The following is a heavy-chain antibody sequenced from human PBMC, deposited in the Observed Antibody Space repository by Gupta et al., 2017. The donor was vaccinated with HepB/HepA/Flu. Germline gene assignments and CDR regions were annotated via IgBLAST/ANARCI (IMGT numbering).Heavy chain of an antibody. CDR2: ISYDGSNK. D-gene: IGHD6-6*01. CDR1: GFPFSSYG. Sequence: QVQLVESGGGVVQPGRSLRLSCAASGFPFSSYGMHWVRQAPGKGLEWVAVISYDGSNKYYADSVKGRFTISRDNSKNTLYLQMNSLRAEDTAVYYCAKDRLAARPLGWFDPWGQGTLVTVSS. J-gene: IGHJ5*02. V-gene: IGHV3-30*18. CDR3: AKDRLAARPLGWFDP.